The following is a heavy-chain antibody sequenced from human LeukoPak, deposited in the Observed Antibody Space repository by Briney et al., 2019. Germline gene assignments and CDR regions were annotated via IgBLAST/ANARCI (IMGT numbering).Heavy chain of an antibody. Sequence: ASVKVSCKASGYTFTSYDINWVRQATGQGLEWMGWMNPNSGNTGYAQKFQGRVTMTRNTSISTAYMELSSLRSEDTAVYYCARGAIVLMVYAPGRGMDVWGQGTTVTVSS. CDR3: ARGAIVLMVYAPGRGMDV. J-gene: IGHJ6*02. D-gene: IGHD2-8*01. CDR1: GYTFTSYD. CDR2: MNPNSGNT. V-gene: IGHV1-8*01.